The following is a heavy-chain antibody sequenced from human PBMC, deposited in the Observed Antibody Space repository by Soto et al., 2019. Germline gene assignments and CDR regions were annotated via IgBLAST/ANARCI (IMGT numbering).Heavy chain of an antibody. J-gene: IGHJ5*02. CDR3: ARDMKPGYSYGYGWFDP. CDR1: GGTFSSYA. V-gene: IGHV1-69*01. D-gene: IGHD5-18*01. CDR2: IIPIFGTA. Sequence: QVQLVQSGAEVKKPGSSVKVSCKASGGTFSSYAISWVRQAPGQGLEWMGGIIPIFGTANYAQKFQGRVTITADESTSTAYMELSSLRSEDTAVYYCARDMKPGYSYGYGWFDPWGQGTLVTVSS.